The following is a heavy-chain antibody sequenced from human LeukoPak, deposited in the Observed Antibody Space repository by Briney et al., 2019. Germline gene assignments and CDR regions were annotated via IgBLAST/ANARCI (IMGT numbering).Heavy chain of an antibody. CDR1: GYTFTSYY. V-gene: IGHV1-46*01. Sequence: ASVKVSCKASGYTFTSYYMHWVRQAPGQGLEWMGIINPSGGSTSYAQKLQGRVTMTRDTSTSTVYMELSSLRSEDTAVYYCARDLECTSCSSAGNYGMDVWGQGTTVTVSS. CDR3: ARDLECTSCSSAGNYGMDV. D-gene: IGHD2-2*01. CDR2: INPSGGST. J-gene: IGHJ6*02.